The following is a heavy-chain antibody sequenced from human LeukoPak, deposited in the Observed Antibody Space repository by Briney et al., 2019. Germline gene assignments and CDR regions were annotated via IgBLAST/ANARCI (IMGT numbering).Heavy chain of an antibody. Sequence: GGSLRLSCAASGFTFSSYAMSWVRQAPGKGLEWVSSISSRGDDTSYADSVKGRFTVSRDNSKNTLYLQLNSLRVDDAAIYYCAKHRRSTLVTAYFDSWGQGTLVTVSS. CDR1: GFTFSSYA. CDR3: AKHRRSTLVTAYFDS. V-gene: IGHV3-23*01. J-gene: IGHJ4*02. CDR2: ISSRGDDT. D-gene: IGHD2-21*02.